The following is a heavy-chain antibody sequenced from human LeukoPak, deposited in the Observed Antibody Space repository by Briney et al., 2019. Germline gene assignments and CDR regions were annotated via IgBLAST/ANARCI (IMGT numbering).Heavy chain of an antibody. V-gene: IGHV3-48*03. Sequence: PGGSLRLSCAASGFTFSSYEMNWVRQPPGKGLEWVSYISSSGSTIYYADSVKGRFTISRDNAKNSLYLQMNSLRAEDTAVYYCARGPLAVAGLLPDDYWGQGTLVTVSS. D-gene: IGHD6-19*01. CDR2: ISSSGSTI. J-gene: IGHJ4*02. CDR3: ARGPLAVAGLLPDDY. CDR1: GFTFSSYE.